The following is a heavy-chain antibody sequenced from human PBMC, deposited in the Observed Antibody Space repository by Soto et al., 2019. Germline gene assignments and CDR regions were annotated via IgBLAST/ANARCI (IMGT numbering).Heavy chain of an antibody. V-gene: IGHV4-59*01. CDR2: NYYSGST. D-gene: IGHD3-16*02. J-gene: IGHJ3*02. CDR3: ARERDMITFGGVIVRDAFDI. Sequence: SETLSLTCTVSGGSISSYYWSWIRQPPGKGLEWIGYNYYSGSTNYNPSLKSRVTISVDTSKNQFSLKLSSVTAADTAVYYCARERDMITFGGVIVRDAFDIWGQGTMVTVSS. CDR1: GGSISSYY.